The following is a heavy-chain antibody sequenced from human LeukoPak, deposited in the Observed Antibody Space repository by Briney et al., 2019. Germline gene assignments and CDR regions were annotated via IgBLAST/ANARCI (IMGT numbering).Heavy chain of an antibody. D-gene: IGHD1-26*01. V-gene: IGHV3-74*01. J-gene: IGHJ4*02. CDR1: GFTFSRYW. Sequence: GGSLRLSCTAAGFTFSRYWMLSVRQSPGKGPVWISCMNSDGTIINYADSVKGRFTISRDNTKSTLYLQMNSLRPEDTAVYYCGTLGVMWEVDYWGQGALVTVSS. CDR3: GTLGVMWEVDY. CDR2: MNSDGTII.